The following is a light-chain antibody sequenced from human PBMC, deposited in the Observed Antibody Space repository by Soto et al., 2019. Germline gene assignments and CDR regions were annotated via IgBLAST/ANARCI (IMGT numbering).Light chain of an antibody. Sequence: QSALTQPASVSGSPGQSITISCTGTSSDVGGYNYVSWYQQHPGKAPKLKIYDVSNRPSGVSNRFSGSKSGNTASLTISGLQAEDEADYYCSSYTSSSTLEFGGGTKLTAL. J-gene: IGLJ2*01. CDR1: SSDVGGYNY. V-gene: IGLV2-14*01. CDR3: SSYTSSSTLE. CDR2: DVS.